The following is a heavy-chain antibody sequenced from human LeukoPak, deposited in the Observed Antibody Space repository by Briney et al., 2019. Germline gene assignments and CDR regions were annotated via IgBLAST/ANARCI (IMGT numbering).Heavy chain of an antibody. D-gene: IGHD3-22*01. Sequence: PSETLSLTCTVSGGSISSSSYYWGWIRQPPGKGLEWIGRISSSGSTNYNPSLKSRVTISVDTSKNQFSLKLSSVTAADTAVYFCARGPYSYDSSGAFDIWGQGTMVTVSS. CDR1: GGSISSSSYY. V-gene: IGHV4-39*07. J-gene: IGHJ3*02. CDR2: ISSSGST. CDR3: ARGPYSYDSSGAFDI.